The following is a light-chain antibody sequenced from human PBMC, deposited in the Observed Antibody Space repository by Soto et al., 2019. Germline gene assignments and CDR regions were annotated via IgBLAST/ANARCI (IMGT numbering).Light chain of an antibody. Sequence: DIQMTQSPSTLSASVGDRVTITCRASQSIGSWLAWYQQKPGKAPKLLIYDASSLGSGVPPRFSGSGSGTEFTLPVTSRGPDDFAPYYYKQYSIFIRTSGQGTRVEIK. V-gene: IGKV1-5*01. CDR3: KQYSIFIRT. CDR2: DAS. CDR1: QSIGSW. J-gene: IGKJ1*01.